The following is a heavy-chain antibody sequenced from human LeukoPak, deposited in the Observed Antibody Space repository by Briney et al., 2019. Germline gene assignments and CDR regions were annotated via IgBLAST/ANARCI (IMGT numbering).Heavy chain of an antibody. V-gene: IGHV3-30*03. Sequence: GGSLRLSCAASGFTFSSYGMHWVRQAPGKGLEWVAVISYDGSNKYYADSVKGRFTISRDNSKNTLSLQLNSLRAEDSAVYYCARDSSYSGSYYYWGQGTLVTVSS. CDR1: GFTFSSYG. CDR2: ISYDGSNK. CDR3: ARDSSYSGSYYY. J-gene: IGHJ4*02. D-gene: IGHD1-26*01.